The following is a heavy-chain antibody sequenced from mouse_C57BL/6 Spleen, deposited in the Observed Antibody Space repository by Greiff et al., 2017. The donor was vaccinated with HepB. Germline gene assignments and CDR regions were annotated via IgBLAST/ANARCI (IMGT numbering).Heavy chain of an antibody. CDR3: ARGITTVVGYFDV. Sequence: EVKLVESGGGLVKPGGSLKLSCAASGFTFSDYGMHWVRQAPEKGLEWVAYISSGSSTNYYADTVKGRFTISRDNAKNTLFLQMTSLRSEDTAMYYCARGITTVVGYFDVWGTGTTVTVSS. D-gene: IGHD1-1*01. CDR1: GFTFSDYG. V-gene: IGHV5-17*01. J-gene: IGHJ1*03. CDR2: ISSGSSTN.